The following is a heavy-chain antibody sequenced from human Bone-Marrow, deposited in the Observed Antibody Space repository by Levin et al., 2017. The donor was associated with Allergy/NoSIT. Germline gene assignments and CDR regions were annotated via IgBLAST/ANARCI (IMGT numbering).Heavy chain of an antibody. CDR2: ISAYNGNT. CDR3: ARDWSGRSQYYYYGMDV. V-gene: IGHV1-18*01. Sequence: ASVKVSCKASGYTFTSYGISWVRQAPGQGLEWMGWISAYNGNTNYAQKLQGRVTMTTDTSTSTAYMELRSLRSDDTAVYYCARDWSGRSQYYYYGMDVWGQGTTVTVSS. D-gene: IGHD3-3*01. J-gene: IGHJ6*02. CDR1: GYTFTSYG.